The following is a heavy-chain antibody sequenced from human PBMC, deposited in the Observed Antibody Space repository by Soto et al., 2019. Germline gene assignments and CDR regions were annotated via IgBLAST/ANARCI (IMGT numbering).Heavy chain of an antibody. CDR3: ARDGYSYGSPNWFDP. D-gene: IGHD5-18*01. CDR2: ISAYNGNT. V-gene: IGHV1-18*04. J-gene: IGHJ5*02. Sequence: ASVKVSCKASGYTFTSYGISWVRQAPGQGLEWMGWISAYNGNTNYAQKLQGRVTMTTDTSTSTAYMELRSLRSDDTAVYYCARDGYSYGSPNWFDPWGQGTLVTVSS. CDR1: GYTFTSYG.